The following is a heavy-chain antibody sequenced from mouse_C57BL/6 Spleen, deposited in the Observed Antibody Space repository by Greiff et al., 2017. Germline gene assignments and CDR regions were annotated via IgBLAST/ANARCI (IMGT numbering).Heavy chain of an antibody. CDR3: AREPYAMDY. Sequence: EVQLVESGPGLVKPSQSLSLTCSVTGYSITSGYYWNWIRQFPGNKLEWIGYISYDGSHNYNPSLKNRISITRDTSKIQFFLKLNTSTTEDTATYYSAREPYAMDYWGQGTSVTVSS. CDR2: ISYDGSH. CDR1: GYSITSGYY. J-gene: IGHJ4*01. V-gene: IGHV3-6*01.